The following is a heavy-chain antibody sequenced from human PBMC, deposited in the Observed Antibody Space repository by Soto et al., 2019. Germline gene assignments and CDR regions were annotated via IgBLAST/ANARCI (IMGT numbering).Heavy chain of an antibody. CDR3: ARRGSGSYYDC. CDR2: ISGSGDST. CDR1: GFTFSSYA. D-gene: IGHD1-26*01. Sequence: EVQLLESGGGLVQPGGSLRLSCAASGFTFSSYAMRWVRQAPGKGLEWVSAISGSGDSTYYADSVKGRFTISRDNSKNTLYLQRKSLSAEETAIYYCARRGSGSYYDCWGQGTLVTVSS. V-gene: IGHV3-23*01. J-gene: IGHJ4*02.